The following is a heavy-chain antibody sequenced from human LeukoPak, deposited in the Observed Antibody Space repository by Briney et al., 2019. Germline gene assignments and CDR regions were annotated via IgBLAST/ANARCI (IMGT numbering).Heavy chain of an antibody. CDR3: AGGGSALYPHSGRLGPYR. D-gene: IGHD3-16*01. CDR1: GFIFSTYD. Sequence: GGSLRLSCAASGFIFSTYDMNWARQAPGKGLEWISFIDSISINLFYKDSVKCRLTISRDNAANSLYLQMNSLRAEDTAVYFCAGGGSALYPHSGRLGPYRWGHGTLVTVSS. CDR2: IDSISINL. J-gene: IGHJ5*02. V-gene: IGHV3-21*05.